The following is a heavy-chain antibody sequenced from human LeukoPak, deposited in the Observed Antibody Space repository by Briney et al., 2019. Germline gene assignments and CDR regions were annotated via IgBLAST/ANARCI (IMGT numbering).Heavy chain of an antibody. J-gene: IGHJ4*02. CDR2: ISSSSSYI. CDR1: GFTFSSYS. D-gene: IGHD4-17*01. V-gene: IGHV3-21*01. Sequence: GGSLRLSCAACGFTFSSYSMNWVRQAPGKGLEWVSSISSSSSYIYYADSVKGRFTISRDNAKNSLYLQMNSLRAEDTAVYYCARDMVGDYVFWGQGTLVTVSS. CDR3: ARDMVGDYVF.